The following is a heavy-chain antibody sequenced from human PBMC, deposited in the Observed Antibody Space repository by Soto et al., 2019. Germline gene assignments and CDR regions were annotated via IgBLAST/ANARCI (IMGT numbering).Heavy chain of an antibody. V-gene: IGHV4-59*01. CDR2: IYYSGST. CDR1: GGSISSYY. D-gene: IGHD1-1*01. CDR3: ARARDHWNDAYWFDP. J-gene: IGHJ5*02. Sequence: QVQLQESGPGLVKPSETLSLTCTVSGGSISSYYWSWIRQPPGKGLEWIGYIYYSGSTNYNPSLKSRVTIXXDXSXXPFSLKLSSVTAADTAVYYCARARDHWNDAYWFDPWGQGTLVTVSS.